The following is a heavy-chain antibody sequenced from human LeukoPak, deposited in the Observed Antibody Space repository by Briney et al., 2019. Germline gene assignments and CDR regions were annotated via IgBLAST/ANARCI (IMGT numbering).Heavy chain of an antibody. J-gene: IGHJ4*02. Sequence: PSETLSLTCTVSGYSISSGYYWGWIRQPPGKGLEWIGYIYYSGSTNYNPSLKSRVTISVDTSKNQFSLKLSSVTAADTAVYYCASSNYDFWSGYYYYFXXWGQGTLVT. CDR2: IYYSGST. V-gene: IGHV4-61*01. CDR3: ASSNYDFWSGYYYYFXX. D-gene: IGHD3-3*01. CDR1: GYSISSGYY.